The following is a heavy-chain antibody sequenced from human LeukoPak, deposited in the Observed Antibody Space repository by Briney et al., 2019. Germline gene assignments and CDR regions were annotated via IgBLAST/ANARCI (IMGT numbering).Heavy chain of an antibody. J-gene: IGHJ6*03. Sequence: GESLKISCKGSGYRFTTYWIGWVRQMPGKGREWMGIIYPGDSDTRYSPSFQGQVTISADKSISTAYLQWSSLKASDTAMYYCARQGSGYSPTYYYYMDVWGKGTTVTISS. CDR3: ARQGSGYSPTYYYYMDV. D-gene: IGHD5-18*01. V-gene: IGHV5-51*01. CDR1: GYRFTTYW. CDR2: IYPGDSDT.